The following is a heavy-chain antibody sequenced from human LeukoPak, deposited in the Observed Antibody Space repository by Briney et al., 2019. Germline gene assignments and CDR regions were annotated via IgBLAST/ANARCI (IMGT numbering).Heavy chain of an antibody. CDR2: IRYDGSNK. CDR3: AKGTGFWSADLY. D-gene: IGHD3-3*01. J-gene: IGHJ4*02. Sequence: PGGSLRLSCAASGFTFGSYGMHWVRQAPGKGLEWVAFIRYDGSNKYYADSVKGRFTISRDNSKNTLYLQMNSLRAEDTAVYYCAKGTGFWSADLYWGQGTLVTVSS. CDR1: GFTFGSYG. V-gene: IGHV3-30*02.